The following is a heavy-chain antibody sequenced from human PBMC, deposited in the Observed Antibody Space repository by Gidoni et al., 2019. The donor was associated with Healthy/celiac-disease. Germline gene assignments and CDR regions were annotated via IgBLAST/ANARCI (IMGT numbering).Heavy chain of an antibody. J-gene: IGHJ6*02. V-gene: IGHV3-43*01. Sequence: EVTLVESGGVVVQPGGSLRLSCAASGFTFDDYTMHWVRQAPGKGLEWVSLISWDGGSTYYADSVKGRFTISRDNSKNSLYLQMNSLRTEDTALYYCAKDTKGSSSGWYYYYYGMDVWGQGTTVTVSS. D-gene: IGHD6-19*01. CDR1: GFTFDDYT. CDR2: ISWDGGST. CDR3: AKDTKGSSSGWYYYYYGMDV.